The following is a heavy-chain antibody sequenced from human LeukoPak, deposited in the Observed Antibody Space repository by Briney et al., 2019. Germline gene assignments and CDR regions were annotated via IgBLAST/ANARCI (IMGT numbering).Heavy chain of an antibody. Sequence: QPGGSLRLSCAASGFTFSSYAMSWVRQAPGKGLEWVSAISGSGGSTYYADSVKGRFTISRDNSKNTLYLQMNSLRAEDTAVYYCAKDQWPFSYDILTGANAFDTWGQGTMVTVSS. J-gene: IGHJ3*02. CDR1: GFTFSSYA. CDR2: ISGSGGST. D-gene: IGHD3-9*01. CDR3: AKDQWPFSYDILTGANAFDT. V-gene: IGHV3-23*01.